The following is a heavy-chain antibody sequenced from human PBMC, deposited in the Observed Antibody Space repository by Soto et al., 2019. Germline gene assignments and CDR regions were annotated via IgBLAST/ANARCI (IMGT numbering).Heavy chain of an antibody. CDR3: AKNYFIVDYFDY. V-gene: IGHV3-23*01. CDR2: ISGSGGCT. CDR1: GFTFSSYS. J-gene: IGHJ4*02. D-gene: IGHD2-21*01. Sequence: GGSLRLSCAASGFTFSSYSMSWVGQAPGKGLEWVSAISGSGGCTYYADSVKGRFTISRDNSKNTLYLQMNSLRAEDTAVYYCAKNYFIVDYFDYWGQGTLVTVSS.